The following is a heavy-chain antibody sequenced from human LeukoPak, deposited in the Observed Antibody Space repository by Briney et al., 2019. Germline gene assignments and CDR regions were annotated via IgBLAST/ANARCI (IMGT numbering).Heavy chain of an antibody. Sequence: SQTLSLTCTVSGGSISSGGYYWSWIRQHPGQGLEWIGRIYTSGSTNYNPSLKSRVTMSVDTSKNQFSLKLSSVTAADTAVYYCARAGYCSSTSCYTTYYYYGMDVWGQGTTVTVSS. D-gene: IGHD2-2*02. V-gene: IGHV4-61*02. J-gene: IGHJ6*02. CDR2: IYTSGST. CDR3: ARAGYCSSTSCYTTYYYYGMDV. CDR1: GGSISSGGYY.